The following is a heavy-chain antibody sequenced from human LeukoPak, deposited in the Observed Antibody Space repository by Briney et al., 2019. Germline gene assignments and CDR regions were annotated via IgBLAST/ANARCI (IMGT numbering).Heavy chain of an antibody. D-gene: IGHD3-10*02. V-gene: IGHV3-15*01. CDR1: GFTFSNAW. J-gene: IGHJ4*02. Sequence: PGGSLRLSCAASGFTFSNAWMSWVRQAPGKGLEWVGRIKSKTDGGTTDYAAPVKGRFTISRDDSKNTLYLQMNSLKTGDTAVYYCTSGKRITMYGYWGQGTLVTVSS. CDR2: IKSKTDGGTT. CDR3: TSGKRITMYGY.